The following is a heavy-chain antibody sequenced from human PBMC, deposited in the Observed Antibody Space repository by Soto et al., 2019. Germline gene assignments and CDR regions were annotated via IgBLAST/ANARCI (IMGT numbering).Heavy chain of an antibody. Sequence: ASVKVSCKASGYTFTSYDINWVRQATGQGLEWMGWMNPNSGNTGYAQKFQGRVTMTRNTSISTAYMELSSPRSEDTAVYYCARVGSSSWTYYYYYYGMDVWGQGTTVTVSS. D-gene: IGHD6-13*01. J-gene: IGHJ6*02. V-gene: IGHV1-8*01. CDR3: ARVGSSSWTYYYYYYGMDV. CDR2: MNPNSGNT. CDR1: GYTFTSYD.